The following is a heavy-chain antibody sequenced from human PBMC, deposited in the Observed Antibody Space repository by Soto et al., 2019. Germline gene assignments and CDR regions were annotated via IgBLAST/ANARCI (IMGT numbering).Heavy chain of an antibody. CDR1: GGTFSSYA. D-gene: IGHD2-15*01. CDR2: IIPIFGTA. CDR3: ARVPRVVGYYYYGMDV. Sequence: GASVKVSCKASGGTFSSYAISWVRQAPGQGLEWMGGIIPIFGTANYAQKFQGRVTITADESTSTAYMELSSLRSEDTAVYYCARVPRVVGYYYYGMDVWGQGTTVTVSS. V-gene: IGHV1-69*13. J-gene: IGHJ6*02.